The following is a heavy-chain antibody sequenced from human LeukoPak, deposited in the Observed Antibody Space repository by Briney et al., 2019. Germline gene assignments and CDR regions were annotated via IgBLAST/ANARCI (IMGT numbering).Heavy chain of an antibody. CDR3: AKDRNDCSRTNCYGGRGVALDS. CDR1: GFTFSTNA. J-gene: IGHJ4*02. CDR2: INWSIGAI. V-gene: IGHV3-9*01. Sequence: PGGSLRLSCAASGFTFSTNAMSWVRQAPGKGLEWVSGINWSIGAIAYADSVKGRFTISRDDAKNSLYLQMDNLRPEDTAIYYCAKDRNDCSRTNCYGGRGVALDSWGQGTLVTVSS. D-gene: IGHD2-2*01.